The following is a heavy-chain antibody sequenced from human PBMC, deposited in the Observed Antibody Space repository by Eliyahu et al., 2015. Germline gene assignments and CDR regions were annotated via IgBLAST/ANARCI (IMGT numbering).Heavy chain of an antibody. CDR1: GDSISXGGYX. J-gene: IGHJ5*02. CDR2: IYYGGNT. CDR3: ARGSSNDWFDP. Sequence: QVQLQESGPGLVKPSQTLSLTCXVXGDSISXGGYXWSXIRQRPGKGLEWIGYIYYGGNTYYNPSLKSRVAISIDTSKIKFSLELSSMTAADTAVYYCARGSSNDWFDPWGQGTLVTVSS. V-gene: IGHV4-31*03. D-gene: IGHD2-15*01.